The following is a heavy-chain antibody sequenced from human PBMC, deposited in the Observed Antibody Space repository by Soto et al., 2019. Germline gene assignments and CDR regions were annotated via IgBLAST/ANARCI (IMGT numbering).Heavy chain of an antibody. Sequence: PGGSLRLSCAASGFTFSSYWMSWVRQAPGKGLEWVANIKQDGSEKYYVDSVKGRFTISRDNAKNSLYLQMNSLRAEDTAVYYCARDHLYNWNDSGVREDVWGKGTTVTVSS. CDR2: IKQDGSEK. D-gene: IGHD1-20*01. CDR1: GFTFSSYW. CDR3: ARDHLYNWNDSGVREDV. V-gene: IGHV3-7*01. J-gene: IGHJ6*04.